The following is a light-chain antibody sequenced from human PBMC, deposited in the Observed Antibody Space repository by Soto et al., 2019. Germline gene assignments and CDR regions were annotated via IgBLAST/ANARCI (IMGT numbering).Light chain of an antibody. Sequence: EIVLTQSPVTLSLSPGERATLSCRASQSVSSSYLAWYQQKPGQAPRLLIYGASSRATGIPDRFSGSGSGTDFTLTISKLEPEDFAVYYCQQFGVSPTFGGGTKVDIK. J-gene: IGKJ4*01. CDR3: QQFGVSPT. V-gene: IGKV3-20*01. CDR1: QSVSSSY. CDR2: GAS.